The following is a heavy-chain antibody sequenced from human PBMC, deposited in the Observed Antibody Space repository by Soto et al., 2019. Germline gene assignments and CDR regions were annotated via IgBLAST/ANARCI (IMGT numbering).Heavy chain of an antibody. D-gene: IGHD6-13*01. J-gene: IGHJ6*02. V-gene: IGHV3-30-3*01. CDR2: ISYDGSNK. Sequence: PGGSLRLSCAASGFTFSSYAMHWVRQAPGKGLEWVAVISYDGSNKYYADSVKGRFTISRDNSKNTLYLQMNSLRAEDTAVYYCAKESHIGAAAGHYYYYGMDVWGQGTTVTVSS. CDR1: GFTFSSYA. CDR3: AKESHIGAAAGHYYYYGMDV.